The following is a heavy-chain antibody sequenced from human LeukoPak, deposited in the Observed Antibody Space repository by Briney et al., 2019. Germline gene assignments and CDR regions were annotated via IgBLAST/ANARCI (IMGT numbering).Heavy chain of an antibody. J-gene: IGHJ4*02. CDR3: ARGYCSVTSCSPDY. V-gene: IGHV3-21*01. CDR2: ISSSTNYI. D-gene: IGHD2-2*01. Sequence: GGSLRLSRAASGFTFSNYSMIWVRQAPGKGLEWVSSISSSTNYIYYVDSVKGRFTVSRDNAQKSLYLQMNSLRAEDTAVYFCARGYCSVTSCSPDYWGQGTLVTVSS. CDR1: GFTFSNYS.